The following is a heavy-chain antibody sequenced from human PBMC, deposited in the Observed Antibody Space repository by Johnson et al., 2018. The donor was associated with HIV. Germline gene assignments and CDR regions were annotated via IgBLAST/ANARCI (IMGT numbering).Heavy chain of an antibody. J-gene: IGHJ3*02. CDR2: ISWNSGSL. CDR3: ARGRGALDI. Sequence: VQLLESGGGVVQPGRSLRLSCAASGFTFDDYAMHWVRQAPGKGLEWVSGISWNSGSLGYADSVKGRFTISRDNAKNSLQLQMDSLRAEDTAIYFCARGRGALDIWGQGTMVIVSS. V-gene: IGHV3-9*01. CDR1: GFTFDDYA. D-gene: IGHD3-16*01.